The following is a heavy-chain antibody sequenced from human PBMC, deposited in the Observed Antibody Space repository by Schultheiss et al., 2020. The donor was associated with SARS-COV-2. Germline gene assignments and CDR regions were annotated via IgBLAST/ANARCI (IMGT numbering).Heavy chain of an antibody. D-gene: IGHD5-24*01. Sequence: SETLSLTCTVSGGSINNGGYYWSWIRQHPRKGLEWIGYIYYSGNTYFNPSLKSRVAISLDTSKNQFSLKLSSVTAADTAVYYCARDMADYYYGMDVWGQGTTVTVSS. CDR3: ARDMADYYYGMDV. CDR2: IYYSGNT. V-gene: IGHV4-31*03. CDR1: GGSINNGGYY. J-gene: IGHJ6*02.